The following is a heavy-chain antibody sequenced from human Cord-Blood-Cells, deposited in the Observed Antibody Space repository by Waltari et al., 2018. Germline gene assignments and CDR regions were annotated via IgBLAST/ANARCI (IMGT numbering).Heavy chain of an antibody. V-gene: IGHV4-34*01. J-gene: IGHJ3*02. CDR1: GGSFGGYY. CDR3: ARGRPGRAGAFDI. D-gene: IGHD1-26*01. CDR2: INHSGST. Sequence: QVQLQQWGAGLLKPSATLSPTCAVYGGSFGGYYWSWIRQPPGKGLEWIGEINHSGSTNYNPSLKSRVTISVDTSKNQFSLKLSSVTAADTAVYYCARGRPGRAGAFDIWGQGTMVTDSS.